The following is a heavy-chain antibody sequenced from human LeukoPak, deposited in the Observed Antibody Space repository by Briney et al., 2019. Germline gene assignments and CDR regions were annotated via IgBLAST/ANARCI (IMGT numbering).Heavy chain of an antibody. CDR3: ARGGAYSSGPRGSHGAFDI. D-gene: IGHD6-19*01. Sequence: PGGSLRLSCAASGFTFSSYWMHWVRQAPGKGLVWVSRINSDGSSTSYADSVKGRFTISRDNAKNTLYLQMNSLRAEDTAVYYCARGGAYSSGPRGSHGAFDIWSQGTMVTVSS. CDR1: GFTFSSYW. J-gene: IGHJ3*02. V-gene: IGHV3-74*01. CDR2: INSDGSST.